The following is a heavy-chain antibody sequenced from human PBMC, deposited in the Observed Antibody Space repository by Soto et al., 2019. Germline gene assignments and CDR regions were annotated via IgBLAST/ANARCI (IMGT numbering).Heavy chain of an antibody. CDR2: IDTDGSTT. CDR1: GFSFSDYW. D-gene: IGHD1-26*01. CDR3: SRGGGFSGNYL. J-gene: IGHJ4*02. V-gene: IGHV3-74*01. Sequence: EVQLVESGGGLVQPGGSLRLSCAASGFSFSDYWMHWVRQAPGTGLVWVSCIDTDGSTTTYADSVKGRFTISRDNVKNTLYLQMDSLRAEDTALYSCSRGGGFSGNYLGGQGTLVTVSS.